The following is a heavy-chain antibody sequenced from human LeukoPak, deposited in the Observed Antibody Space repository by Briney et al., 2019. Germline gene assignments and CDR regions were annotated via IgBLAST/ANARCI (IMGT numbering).Heavy chain of an antibody. CDR2: ISGSGGST. CDR1: GFTFSSYA. V-gene: IGHV3-23*01. CDR3: ASDRVFYGLDV. Sequence: GGSLRLSCAASGFTFSSYAMSWVRQAPGKGLEWVSAISGSGGSTYYADSVKGRFTIPRDNARNTLYLQMNSLRPEDTAIYYCASDRVFYGLDVWGQGTTVAVSS. D-gene: IGHD1-14*01. J-gene: IGHJ6*02.